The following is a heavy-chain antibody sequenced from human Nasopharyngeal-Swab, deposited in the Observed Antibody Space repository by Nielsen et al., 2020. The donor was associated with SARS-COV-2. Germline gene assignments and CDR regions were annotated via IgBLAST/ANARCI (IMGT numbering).Heavy chain of an antibody. CDR2: IYYSGST. Sequence: WIRQPPGKGLEWIGYIYYSGSTNYNPSLKSRVTISVDTSKNQFSLKLSSVTAADTAVYYCARDRVTVFLGQVYYYYGMDVWGQGTTVTVSS. V-gene: IGHV4-59*01. CDR3: ARDRVTVFLGQVYYYYGMDV. D-gene: IGHD3-3*01. J-gene: IGHJ6*02.